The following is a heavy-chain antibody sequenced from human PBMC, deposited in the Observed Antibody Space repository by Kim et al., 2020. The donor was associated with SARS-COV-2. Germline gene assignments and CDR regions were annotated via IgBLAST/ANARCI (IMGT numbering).Heavy chain of an antibody. V-gene: IGHV3-23*01. J-gene: IGHJ4*02. Sequence: WGSLRLSCVASGFTFTTYAMNWVRQAPGKGLEWVSVISGGGGSTYYADSVKGRCTISRDSSKNTQYLQMNSLRVEDTAVYYYAKELRQTTLTTSGDFFDSWGQGTLVTVSS. CDR2: ISGGGGST. D-gene: IGHD4-17*01. CDR3: AKELRQTTLTTSGDFFDS. CDR1: GFTFTTYA.